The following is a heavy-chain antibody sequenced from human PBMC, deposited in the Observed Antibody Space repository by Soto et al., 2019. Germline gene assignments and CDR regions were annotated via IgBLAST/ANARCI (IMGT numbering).Heavy chain of an antibody. CDR1: GLTFSTCA. Sequence: GGSLRLSCEASGLTFSTCAMSWVRQAPGKGLEWVSGISGSGDRTHYADSVKGRFSISRDNSQNTLHLQMNSLRAEDTAVYYCAKASTYEYVWGSFRYYFDHWGQGALVTVSS. J-gene: IGHJ4*02. CDR3: AKASTYEYVWGSFRYYFDH. V-gene: IGHV3-23*01. D-gene: IGHD3-16*02. CDR2: ISGSGDRT.